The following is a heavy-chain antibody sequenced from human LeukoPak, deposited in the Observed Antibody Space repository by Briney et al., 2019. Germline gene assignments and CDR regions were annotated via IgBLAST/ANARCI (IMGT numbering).Heavy chain of an antibody. J-gene: IGHJ4*02. CDR1: GVSISSSEW. V-gene: IGHV4-4*02. Sequence: PSETLSLACAVSGVSISSSEWWIWFRQPPGQGLEWIGEIHRDGRTRYNPSLKSRVTMSMDYSKNQFSLSVTSVTTADTAIYYCGKTDIYFNPIDYWGPGSLVTVSS. CDR3: GKTDIYFNPIDY. CDR2: IHRDGRT. D-gene: IGHD3-9*01.